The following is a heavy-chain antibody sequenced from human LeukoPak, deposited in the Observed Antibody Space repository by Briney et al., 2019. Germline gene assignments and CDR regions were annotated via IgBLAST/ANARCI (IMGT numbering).Heavy chain of an antibody. CDR3: ARERIMITFGGAYYFDY. CDR2: ISAYNGNT. J-gene: IGHJ4*02. V-gene: IGHV1-18*01. Sequence: GASVKVSCKASGYTFTSYGISWVRQALGQGLEWMGWISAYNGNTNYAQKLQGRVTMTTDTSTSTAYMELRSLRSDDTAVYYCARERIMITFGGAYYFDYWGQGTLVTVSS. CDR1: GYTFTSYG. D-gene: IGHD3-16*01.